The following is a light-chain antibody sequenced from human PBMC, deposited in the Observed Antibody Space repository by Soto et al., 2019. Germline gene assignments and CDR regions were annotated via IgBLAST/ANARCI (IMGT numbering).Light chain of an antibody. CDR1: QSISSW. CDR3: QQYNSYWGT. Sequence: DIQMTQSPSTLSASVGDRVTITCRASQSISSWLAWYQQKQGKAPKLLIYKASSLESGVPSRFSGSGSGTEFTLTISSLQPDDFATYYCQQYNSYWGTFGQGTKVEIK. J-gene: IGKJ1*01. V-gene: IGKV1-5*03. CDR2: KAS.